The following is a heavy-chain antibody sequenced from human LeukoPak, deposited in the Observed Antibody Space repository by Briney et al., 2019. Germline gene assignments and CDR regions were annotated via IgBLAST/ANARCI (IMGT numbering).Heavy chain of an antibody. Sequence: GGSLRLSCAASGFTFSRYSMNWVRQAPGKGLEWLSYISTSGSPIYYADSVKGRFTISRDNAKNSLYLQMNSLRAEDTAVYYCARYCSGGSCYSAGFDYWGQGTLVTVSS. CDR1: GFTFSRYS. D-gene: IGHD2-15*01. J-gene: IGHJ4*02. CDR2: ISTSGSPI. CDR3: ARYCSGGSCYSAGFDY. V-gene: IGHV3-48*01.